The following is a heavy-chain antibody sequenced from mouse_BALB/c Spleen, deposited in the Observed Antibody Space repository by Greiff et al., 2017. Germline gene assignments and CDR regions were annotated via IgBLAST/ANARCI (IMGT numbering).Heavy chain of an antibody. Sequence: EVQLQESGPELVKPGASVKISCKASGYSFTGYFMNWVKQSHGKSLEWIGRINPYNGDTFYNQKFKGKATLTVDKSSSTAHMELLSLTSEDSAVYYCGRRGIYYDYDGDAMDYWGQGTSVTVSS. CDR2: INPYNGDT. V-gene: IGHV1-37*01. CDR3: GRRGIYYDYDGDAMDY. CDR1: GYSFTGYF. D-gene: IGHD2-4*01. J-gene: IGHJ4*01.